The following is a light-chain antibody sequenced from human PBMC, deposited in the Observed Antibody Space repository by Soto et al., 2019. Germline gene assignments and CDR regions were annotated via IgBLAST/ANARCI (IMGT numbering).Light chain of an antibody. J-gene: IGKJ2*01. CDR3: LQSDTFPYT. CDR1: QDIDRW. CDR2: TAS. V-gene: IGKV1D-12*01. Sequence: DIQMTQSPSSVSASVGDRVTISCRASQDIDRWLAWFQHKPGKAPKLLISTASSLQSGVPSRFSGSGSGTDFTLTIAXXXXXDFATYYCLQSDTFPYTFGLG.